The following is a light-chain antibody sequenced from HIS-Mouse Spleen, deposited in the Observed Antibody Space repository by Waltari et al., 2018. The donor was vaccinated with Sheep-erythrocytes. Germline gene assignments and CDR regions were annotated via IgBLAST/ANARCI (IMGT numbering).Light chain of an antibody. Sequence: QSALTQPASVSGSPGQSITISCTAPSSAAASDNLVPWYQQHPGKAPKLMIYEGSKRPSGVSNRFSGSKSGNTASLTISGLQAEDEADYYCCSYAGSSTLVFGGGTKLTVL. CDR2: EGS. CDR1: SSAAASDNL. V-gene: IGLV2-23*01. CDR3: CSYAGSSTLV. J-gene: IGLJ2*01.